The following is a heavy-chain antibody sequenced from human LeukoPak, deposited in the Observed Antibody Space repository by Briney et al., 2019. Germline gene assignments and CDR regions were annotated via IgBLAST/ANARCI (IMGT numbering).Heavy chain of an antibody. V-gene: IGHV3-30-3*01. CDR2: ISYDGSNK. CDR3: ARGGSYADFDY. D-gene: IGHD1-26*01. CDR1: GLTFSSYA. Sequence: GGPLRLSCAASGLTFSSYAMHWVRQAPGKGLEWVAVISYDGSNKYYAESVKGRFTISRDNSKNTLYLQMNSLRAEDTAVYYCARGGSYADFDYWGQGTLVTVSS. J-gene: IGHJ4*02.